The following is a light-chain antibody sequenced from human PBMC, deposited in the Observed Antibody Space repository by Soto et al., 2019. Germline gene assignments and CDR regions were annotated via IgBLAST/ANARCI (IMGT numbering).Light chain of an antibody. CDR2: GVS. J-gene: IGLJ1*01. Sequence: QSVLTQPASVSGSPGQSITISCTGTSSDVGAYNYVSWYQQYPGKAPKLMIFGVSNRPSGVVVRVARSKSGNTASLTIFGLQAEDEADYYCSSYTGTIYVFGSGAKVTVL. V-gene: IGLV2-14*01. CDR3: SSYTGTIYV. CDR1: SSDVGAYNY.